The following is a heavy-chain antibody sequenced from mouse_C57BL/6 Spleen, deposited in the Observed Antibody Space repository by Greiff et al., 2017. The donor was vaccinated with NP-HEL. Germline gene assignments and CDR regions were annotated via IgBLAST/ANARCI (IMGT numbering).Heavy chain of an antibody. CDR3: ARGGTGHGGFDY. CDR1: GYAFSSSW. V-gene: IGHV1-82*01. D-gene: IGHD3-3*01. J-gene: IGHJ2*01. Sequence: VQLQQSGPELVKPGASVKISCKASGYAFSSSWMNWVKQRPGKGLEWIGRIYPGDGDTNYNGKFKGKATLTADKSSSTDDMQLSSLTSEDSAVYFCARGGTGHGGFDYWGQGTTLTVSS. CDR2: IYPGDGDT.